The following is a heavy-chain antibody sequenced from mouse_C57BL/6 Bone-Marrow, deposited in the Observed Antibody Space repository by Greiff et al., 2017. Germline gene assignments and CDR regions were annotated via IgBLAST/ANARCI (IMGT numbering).Heavy chain of an antibody. CDR1: GYTFTSYW. CDR3: ARRGY. J-gene: IGHJ4*01. CDR2: IDPYDSYT. V-gene: IGHV1-59*01. Sequence: QVQLQQPGAELVRPGTSVKLSCKASGYTFTSYWMHWVKQRPGQGLEWIGVIDPYDSYTNYNQKFKGKATLTVDTSSSTAYMQLSSLTSEDSAVYYCARRGYWGQGTSVTVSS.